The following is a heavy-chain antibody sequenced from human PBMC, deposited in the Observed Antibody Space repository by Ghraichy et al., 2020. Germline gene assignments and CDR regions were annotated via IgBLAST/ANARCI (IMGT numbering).Heavy chain of an antibody. D-gene: IGHD6-13*01. CDR1: GYTFTGYY. Sequence: ASVKVSCKASGYTFTGYYMHWVRQAPGQGLEWMGWINPNSGGTNYAQKFQGRVTMTRDTSISTAYMELSRLRSDDTAVYYCASVSSSWYKDAFDIWGQGTMVTVSS. J-gene: IGHJ3*02. CDR2: INPNSGGT. CDR3: ASVSSSWYKDAFDI. V-gene: IGHV1-2*02.